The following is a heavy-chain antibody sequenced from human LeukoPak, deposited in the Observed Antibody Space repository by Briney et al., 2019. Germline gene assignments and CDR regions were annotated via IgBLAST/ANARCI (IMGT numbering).Heavy chain of an antibody. D-gene: IGHD2-2*01. Sequence: SVKVSCKASGGTFSSYAISWVRQAPGQGLEWMGGIIPIFGTANYAQKFQGRVTIPADESTSTAYMELSSLRSEDTAVYYRARDGLYCSSTSCYPIWDQGTMVTVSS. CDR2: IIPIFGTA. J-gene: IGHJ3*02. CDR3: ARDGLYCSSTSCYPI. CDR1: GGTFSSYA. V-gene: IGHV1-69*13.